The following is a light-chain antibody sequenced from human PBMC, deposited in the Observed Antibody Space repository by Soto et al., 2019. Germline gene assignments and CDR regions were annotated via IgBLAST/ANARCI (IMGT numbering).Light chain of an antibody. J-gene: IGKJ5*01. V-gene: IGKV1-9*01. CDR1: QGISSY. CDR2: AAS. CDR3: QQFNGYPIT. Sequence: DIQLTHSPSFLSASVGARVTITCRASQGISSYLAWYQQKPGKAPKLLIYAASTLQSGVPSRFSGSGSGTEFTLAISSLQPEDFATYYCQQFNGYPITFGQGTRLEIK.